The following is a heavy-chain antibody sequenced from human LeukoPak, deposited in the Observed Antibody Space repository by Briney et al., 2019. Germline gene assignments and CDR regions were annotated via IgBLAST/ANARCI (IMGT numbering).Heavy chain of an antibody. V-gene: IGHV4-34*01. J-gene: IGHJ4*02. CDR2: LNRTGDT. D-gene: IGHD3-16*02. CDR3: ARISFGGFIVAQDY. CDR1: GPSFSGYY. Sequence: SETLSLPCAVYGPSFSGYYWSWLPHPPGKTREWLWELNRTGDTNYTSSLKSRVMLSIGTSKTQFSLRLTSVTAADTAMYYCARISFGGFIVAQDYWGQGTLVAVSS.